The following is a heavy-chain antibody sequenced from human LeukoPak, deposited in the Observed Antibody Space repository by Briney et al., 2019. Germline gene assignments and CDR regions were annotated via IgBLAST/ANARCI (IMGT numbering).Heavy chain of an antibody. Sequence: ASVEVSCKASGGTFSSYAISWVRQAPGQGLEWMGGIIPIFGTANYAQKFQGRVTITADESTSTAYMELSSLRSEDTAVYYCARDRTMVRALPIEELRKLGSDGMDVWGKGTTVTVSS. CDR3: ARDRTMVRALPIEELRKLGSDGMDV. V-gene: IGHV1-69*13. CDR1: GGTFSSYA. D-gene: IGHD3-10*01. J-gene: IGHJ6*04. CDR2: IIPIFGTA.